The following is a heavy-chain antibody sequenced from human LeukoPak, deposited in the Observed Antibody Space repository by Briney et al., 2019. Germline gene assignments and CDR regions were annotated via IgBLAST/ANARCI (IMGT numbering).Heavy chain of an antibody. J-gene: IGHJ4*02. V-gene: IGHV4-34*01. D-gene: IGHD5-18*01. Sequence: SETLSLTCAVYGGSFSGYYWSWIRQPPGKGLEWIGEINHSGSTNYNPSLKSRVTISVDTSKNQFSLELSSVTAADTAVYYCARRVGYSYGYRYWGQGTLVTVSS. CDR1: GGSFSGYY. CDR3: ARRVGYSYGYRY. CDR2: INHSGST.